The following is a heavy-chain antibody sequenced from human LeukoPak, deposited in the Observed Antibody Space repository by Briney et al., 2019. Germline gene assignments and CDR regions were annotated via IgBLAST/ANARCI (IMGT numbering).Heavy chain of an antibody. V-gene: IGHV4-34*01. CDR2: INHSGST. CDR3: ARWVAEQWLALDY. CDR1: GGSFSGYY. D-gene: IGHD6-19*01. J-gene: IGHJ4*02. Sequence: SETLSLTCAVYGGSFSGYYWSWIRQPPGKGLEWIGEINHSGSTNYNPSLKSRVTISVDTSKNQLSLKLSSVTAADTAVYYCARWVAEQWLALDYWGQGTLVTVSS.